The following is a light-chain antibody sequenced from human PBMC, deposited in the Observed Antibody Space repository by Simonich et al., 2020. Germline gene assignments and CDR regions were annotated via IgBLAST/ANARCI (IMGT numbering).Light chain of an antibody. J-gene: IGLJ2*01. Sequence: QSALTQPPSASGSPGQSVTISCTGTSSDVGGYNYVSWYQQHPGKAPKLMIYEGSQRPSGVPDRFSGSKSGNTASLTVSGLQAEDEADYYCSSYAGSNNWVFGGGTKLTVL. V-gene: IGLV2-8*01. CDR2: EGS. CDR1: SSDVGGYNY. CDR3: SSYAGSNNWV.